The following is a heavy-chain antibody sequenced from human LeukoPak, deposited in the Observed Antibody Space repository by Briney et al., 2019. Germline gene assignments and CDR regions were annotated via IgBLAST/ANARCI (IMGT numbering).Heavy chain of an antibody. Sequence: PGGSLRLSCAASGFTFSSYSMNWVRQAPGKGLEWVSSISSSSSYIYYADSVKGRFTISRDNAKNSLYLQMNSLRAEDTAVYYCARDRARASSGSYFNWFDPWGQGTLVTVSS. J-gene: IGHJ5*02. D-gene: IGHD1-26*01. CDR3: ARDRARASSGSYFNWFDP. CDR2: ISSSSSYI. V-gene: IGHV3-21*01. CDR1: GFTFSSYS.